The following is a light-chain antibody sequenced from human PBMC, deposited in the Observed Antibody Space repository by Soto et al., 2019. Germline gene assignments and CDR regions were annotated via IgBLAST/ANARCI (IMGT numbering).Light chain of an antibody. V-gene: IGLV1-40*01. J-gene: IGLJ1*01. CDR2: GNS. Sequence: QSVLTQPPSVYGAPGQRVTISCTGSRSNIGAGYDVHWYQQLPGTAPKLLIYGNSNRPSGVPDRFSGSKSGTSASLAITGLQAEDEADYYCQAYDSSLSGYVFGTGTKLTVL. CDR3: QAYDSSLSGYV. CDR1: RSNIGAGYD.